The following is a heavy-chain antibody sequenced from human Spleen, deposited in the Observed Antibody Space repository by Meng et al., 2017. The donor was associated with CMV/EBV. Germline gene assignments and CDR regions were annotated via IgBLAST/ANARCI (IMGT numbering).Heavy chain of an antibody. Sequence: GESLKISCKASGYSFISYWIGWVRQMPGKGLEWMGIINPANSDTRYSPSFQGQVTISADKSINTAYLQWNSLKASDTAMYYCARHAYCSGDCYSRLNWFDPWGQGTLVTVSS. V-gene: IGHV5-51*01. D-gene: IGHD2-21*01. CDR3: ARHAYCSGDCYSRLNWFDP. CDR2: INPANSDT. J-gene: IGHJ5*02. CDR1: GYSFISYW.